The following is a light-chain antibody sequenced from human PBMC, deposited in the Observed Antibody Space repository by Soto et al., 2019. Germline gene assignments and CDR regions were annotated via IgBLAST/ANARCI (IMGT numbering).Light chain of an antibody. CDR2: DAS. J-gene: IGKJ2*01. Sequence: EIVLTQSPGTLSLSPGERATLSCRASQSVSSSYLAWYQQKPGQAPRLLIYDASNRATGIPARFSGSGSGTDFTLTISSLEPEDFAVYYCQQRSNWPPETFGQGTKLEIK. CDR1: QSVSSSY. V-gene: IGKV3D-20*02. CDR3: QQRSNWPPET.